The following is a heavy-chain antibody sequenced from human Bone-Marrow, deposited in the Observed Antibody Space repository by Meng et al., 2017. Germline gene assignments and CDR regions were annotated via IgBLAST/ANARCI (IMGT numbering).Heavy chain of an antibody. D-gene: IGHD3-3*01. CDR1: GFTFSSYA. CDR3: ARAYYDFWSGYSPHFDY. V-gene: IGHV3-30*01. Sequence: GGSLRLSCAASGFTFSSYAMHWVRQAPGKGLEWVAVISYDGSNKYYADSVKGRFTISRDNSKNTLYLQMNSLRAEDTAVYYCARAYYDFWSGYSPHFDYWGQGTLVTVSS. J-gene: IGHJ4*02. CDR2: ISYDGSNK.